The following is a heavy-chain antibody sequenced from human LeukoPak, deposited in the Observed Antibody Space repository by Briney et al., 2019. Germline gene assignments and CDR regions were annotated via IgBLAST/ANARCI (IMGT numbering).Heavy chain of an antibody. V-gene: IGHV1-69*13. D-gene: IGHD2-2*01. CDR3: ARERENSKYQLHLFDY. CDR1: GGTFSSYA. Sequence: RASVKVSCKASGGTFSSYAISWVRQAPGQGLEGMGGIIPIFGTANYAQKFQGRVTITADESTSTAYMELSSLRSEDTAVYYCARERENSKYQLHLFDYWGQGTLVTVSS. J-gene: IGHJ4*02. CDR2: IIPIFGTA.